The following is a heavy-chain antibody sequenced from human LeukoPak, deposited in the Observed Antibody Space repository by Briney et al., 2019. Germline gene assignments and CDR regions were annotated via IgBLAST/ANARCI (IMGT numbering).Heavy chain of an antibody. CDR1: GFTFSSYA. Sequence: GGSLRLSCAASGFTFSSYAMSWVRQAPGKGLEWVSAISGSGGSTYYADSVKGRFTIPRDNSKNTLYLQMNSLRAEDTAVYYCASHCSSTSCYYYWGQGTLVTVSS. D-gene: IGHD2-2*01. CDR2: ISGSGGST. V-gene: IGHV3-23*01. CDR3: ASHCSSTSCYYY. J-gene: IGHJ4*02.